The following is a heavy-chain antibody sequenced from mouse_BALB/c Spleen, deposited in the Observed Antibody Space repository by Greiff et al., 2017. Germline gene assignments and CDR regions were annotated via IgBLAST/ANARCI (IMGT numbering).Heavy chain of an antibody. Sequence: EVQLMESGGGLVQPGGSRKLSCAASGFTFSSFGMHWVRQAPEKGLEWVAYISSGSSTIYYADTVKGRFTISRDNPKNTLFLQMTSLRSEDTAMYYCARCRRGDYYAMDYWGQGTSVTVSS. CDR3: ARCRRGDYYAMDY. CDR2: ISSGSSTI. V-gene: IGHV5-17*02. CDR1: GFTFSSFG. J-gene: IGHJ4*01.